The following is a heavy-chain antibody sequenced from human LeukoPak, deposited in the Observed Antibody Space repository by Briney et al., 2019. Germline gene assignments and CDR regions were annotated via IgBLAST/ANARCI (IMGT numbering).Heavy chain of an antibody. Sequence: SETLSLTCAVYGGSFSGYYWSWIRQPPGKGLEWIGEINHSGSTNYNPSLKSRVTISVDTSKNQFSLKLSSVTAADTAVYYCARGHSSGQGSPYGMDVWGQGTTVTVSS. D-gene: IGHD6-25*01. CDR2: INHSGST. CDR3: ARGHSSGQGSPYGMDV. J-gene: IGHJ6*02. V-gene: IGHV4-34*01. CDR1: GGSFSGYY.